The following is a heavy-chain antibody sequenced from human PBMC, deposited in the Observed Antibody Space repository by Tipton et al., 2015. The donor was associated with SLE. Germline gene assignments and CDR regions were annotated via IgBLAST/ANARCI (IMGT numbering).Heavy chain of an antibody. CDR1: GGSISSYY. Sequence: TLSLTCTVSGGSISSYYWSWTRQPPGKGLEWIGYIYYSGSTNYNPSLKSRVTISVDTSKNQFSLKLSSVTAADTAVYYCARAVAGYFDYWGQGTLVTVSS. CDR2: IYYSGST. D-gene: IGHD6-19*01. CDR3: ARAVAGYFDY. J-gene: IGHJ4*02. V-gene: IGHV4-59*01.